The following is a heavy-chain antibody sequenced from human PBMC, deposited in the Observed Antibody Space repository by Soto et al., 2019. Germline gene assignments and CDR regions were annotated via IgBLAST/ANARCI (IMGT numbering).Heavy chain of an antibody. D-gene: IGHD2-21*01. J-gene: IGHJ4*02. CDR2: INASNGDT. Sequence: GASVKVSCKASGFTFASYHVNWVRQAPGRGLEWMAIINASNGDTAYAQKWRGRVALTRDTSTTTVYMELSSLSSEDTALFHCARDGNVGMIQMRFFDYWGRGALVTVSS. CDR3: ARDGNVGMIQMRFFDY. V-gene: IGHV1-46*04. CDR1: GFTFASYH.